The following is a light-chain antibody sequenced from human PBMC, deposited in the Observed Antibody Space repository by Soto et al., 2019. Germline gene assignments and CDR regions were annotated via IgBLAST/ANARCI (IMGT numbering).Light chain of an antibody. CDR2: GAS. J-gene: IGKJ1*01. CDR1: QSFSSNY. CDR3: QQYGSSPWT. V-gene: IGKV3-20*01. Sequence: EIVLTQSPGTLSLSPGERATLSCGASQSFSSNYLAWYQQKPGRAPRLLIYGASSRATGIPDRFSGSGSGTDFTLTISRLEPEDLAVYYCQQYGSSPWTFGQGTKVEIK.